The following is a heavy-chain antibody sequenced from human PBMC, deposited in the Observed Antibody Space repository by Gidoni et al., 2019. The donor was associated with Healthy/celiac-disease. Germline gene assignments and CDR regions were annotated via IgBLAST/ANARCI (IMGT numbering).Heavy chain of an antibody. V-gene: IGHV3-30*18. D-gene: IGHD6-19*01. J-gene: IGHJ4*02. CDR1: GVTFSSYG. CDR3: AKGGSGWYSHY. Sequence: QVQLVESGGGVVQPGRSLRLSCAASGVTFSSYGMHWVRQAPGQGLEGVAVISYDGSNKYYADSVKGRFTISRDNSKNTLYLQMNSLRAEDTAVYYCAKGGSGWYSHYWGQGTLVTVSS. CDR2: ISYDGSNK.